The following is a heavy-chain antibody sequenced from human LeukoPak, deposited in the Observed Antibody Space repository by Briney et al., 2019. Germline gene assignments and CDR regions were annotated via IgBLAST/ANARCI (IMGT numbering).Heavy chain of an antibody. J-gene: IGHJ4*02. D-gene: IGHD5-12*01. CDR3: ARGGGYTPYYFDY. CDR2: IYYSGST. CDR1: GGSISSGDYY. V-gene: IGHV4-30-4*01. Sequence: ASQTLSLTCTVSGGSISSGDYYWSWICQPPGKGLEWIGYIYYSGSTYYNPSLKSRVTISVDTSKNQFSLKLSSVTAADTAVYYCARGGGYTPYYFDYWGQGTLVTVSS.